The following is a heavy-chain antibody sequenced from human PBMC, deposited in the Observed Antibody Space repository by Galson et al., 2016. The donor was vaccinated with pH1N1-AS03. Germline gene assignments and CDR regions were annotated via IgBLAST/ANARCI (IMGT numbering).Heavy chain of an antibody. V-gene: IGHV3-7*01. CDR3: ARTRGVLQSSGEMLSYFDY. CDR2: IKQDGSET. CDR1: GFTFSNYW. J-gene: IGHJ4*02. Sequence: SLRLSCAASGFTFSNYWMTWVRQAPGKGLEWVANIKQDGSETYYVDSVKGRFTISRDNAKKSLFLQRNSLTADDTAVYYCARTRGVLQSSGEMLSYFDYWGLGSLVTVSS. D-gene: IGHD3-10*01.